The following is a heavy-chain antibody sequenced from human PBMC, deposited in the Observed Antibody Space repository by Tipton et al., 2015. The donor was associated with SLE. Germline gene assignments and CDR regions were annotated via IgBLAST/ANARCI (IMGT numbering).Heavy chain of an antibody. CDR3: ATSHERHSSGCIFDY. J-gene: IGHJ4*02. CDR2: IYYSGST. V-gene: IGHV4-59*11. CDR1: GGPISSHY. Sequence: TLSLTCTVSGGPISSHYWSWIRQPPGKGLEWIGYIYYSGSTNYNPSLKSRVTISVDTSKNQFSLKLRSVTAAATAVYYCATSHERHSSGCIFDYWGQGTLVAVSS. D-gene: IGHD6-19*01.